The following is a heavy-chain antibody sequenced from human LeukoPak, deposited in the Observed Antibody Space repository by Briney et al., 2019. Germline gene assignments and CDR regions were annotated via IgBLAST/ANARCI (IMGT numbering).Heavy chain of an antibody. V-gene: IGHV1-18*01. D-gene: IGHD6-19*01. CDR3: ARGIHGSAVAPYYFDY. CDR1: GYTFTSYG. Sequence: ASVKVPCKASGYTFTSYGISWVRQAPGQGLEWMGWISAYNGNTNYTQKFQGRVTMTRNTSISTAYMELSSLRSEDTAVYYCARGIHGSAVAPYYFDYWGQGTLVTVSS. CDR2: ISAYNGNT. J-gene: IGHJ4*02.